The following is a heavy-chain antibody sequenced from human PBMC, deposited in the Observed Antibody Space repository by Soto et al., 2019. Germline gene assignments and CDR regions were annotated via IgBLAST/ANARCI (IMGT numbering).Heavy chain of an antibody. V-gene: IGHV3-23*01. CDR1: GFTFSDYA. J-gene: IGHJ5*02. CDR3: AKGRIAVAASWFDP. D-gene: IGHD6-19*01. Sequence: EVQLLESGGGWVQPGGSLRLSCAASGFTFSDYALSWVRQAPGKGPEWVSAISDNGETTSYADSVKGRFTISRDNSKSTLYRQMNSLRAEDTAVYSCAKGRIAVAASWFDPWGQGTLVTVSS. CDR2: ISDNGETT.